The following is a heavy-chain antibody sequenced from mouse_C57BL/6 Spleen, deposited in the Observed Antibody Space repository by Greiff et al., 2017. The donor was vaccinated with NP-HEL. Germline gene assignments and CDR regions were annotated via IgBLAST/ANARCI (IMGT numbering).Heavy chain of an antibody. J-gene: IGHJ3*01. V-gene: IGHV1-80*01. D-gene: IGHD1-1*01. CDR3: ARDYGSSYGGWFAY. CDR2: IYPGDGDT. CDR1: GYAFSSYW. Sequence: QVQLKQSGAELVKPGASVKISCKASGYAFSSYWMNWVKQRPGKGLEWIGQIYPGDGDTNYNGKFKGKATLTADKSSSTAYMQLSSLTSEDSAVYFCARDYGSSYGGWFAYWGQGTLVTVSA.